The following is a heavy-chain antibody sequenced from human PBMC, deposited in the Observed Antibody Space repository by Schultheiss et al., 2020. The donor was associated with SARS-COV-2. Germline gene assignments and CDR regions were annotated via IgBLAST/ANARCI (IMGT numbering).Heavy chain of an antibody. CDR1: GGSFSGYY. CDR2: IYYSGST. D-gene: IGHD6-19*01. Sequence: SETLSLTCAVYGGSFSGYYWSWIRQPPGKGLEWIGYIYYSGSTNYNPSLKSRVTISVDTSKNQFSLKLSSVTAADTAVYYCAGSSGWYRDWFDPWGQGTLVTVSS. CDR3: AGSSGWYRDWFDP. J-gene: IGHJ5*02. V-gene: IGHV4-59*08.